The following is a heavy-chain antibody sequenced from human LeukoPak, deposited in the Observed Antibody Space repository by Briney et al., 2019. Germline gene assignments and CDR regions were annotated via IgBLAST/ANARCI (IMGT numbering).Heavy chain of an antibody. J-gene: IGHJ4*02. CDR1: GFTFSSYW. Sequence: GGSLRLSCAASGFTFSSYWMSWVRQAPGKGLEWVANIKQDGSEKYYVDSVKGRFTISRDNAKNSLYLQMNSLRAEDTALYYCAKDRGHYDLVGYYFDYWGQGTLVTVSS. V-gene: IGHV3-7*03. D-gene: IGHD3-22*01. CDR3: AKDRGHYDLVGYYFDY. CDR2: IKQDGSEK.